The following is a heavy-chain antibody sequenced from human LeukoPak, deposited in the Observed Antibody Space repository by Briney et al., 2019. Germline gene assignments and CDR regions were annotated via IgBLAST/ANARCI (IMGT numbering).Heavy chain of an antibody. V-gene: IGHV3-74*01. CDR3: AFWSGYSDY. CDR2: INTDGSST. J-gene: IGHJ4*02. D-gene: IGHD3-3*01. CDR1: GFTFSGNW. Sequence: GGSLRLSCVASGFTFSGNWMSWVRQAPGKGLVWVSRINTDGSSTSYADPVKGRFTISRDNAKNTLYLQMNSLRAEDTAVYYCAFWSGYSDYWGQGTLVTVSS.